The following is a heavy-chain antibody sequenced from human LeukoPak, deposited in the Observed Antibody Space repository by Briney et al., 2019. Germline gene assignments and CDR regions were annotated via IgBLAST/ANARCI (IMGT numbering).Heavy chain of an antibody. J-gene: IGHJ4*02. D-gene: IGHD6-6*01. Sequence: GGSLRLACAASGFTFSSYAMSWVRQAPGKGLEWISAISGSGGSTYYADSVKGRFTISRDNSKNTLYLQMNSLRAEDTAVYYCAKPYSSSSRHFDYWGQGTLVTVSS. CDR1: GFTFSSYA. CDR3: AKPYSSSSRHFDY. V-gene: IGHV3-23*01. CDR2: ISGSGGST.